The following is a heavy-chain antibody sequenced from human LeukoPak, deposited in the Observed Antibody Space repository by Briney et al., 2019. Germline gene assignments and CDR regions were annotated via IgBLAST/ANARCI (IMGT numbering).Heavy chain of an antibody. CDR3: ARSFMAL. D-gene: IGHD3-10*01. V-gene: IGHV3-7*03. J-gene: IGHJ4*02. Sequence: GGSLRLSCTASGFTFSGYCMTWVRQAPGQGLEWVANINEGVSVKYYVDSVKGRFTISRDNTKNSLYLQMDSLRAEDTAVYYCARSFMALWGQGTLVTVSS. CDR1: GFTFSGYC. CDR2: INEGVSVK.